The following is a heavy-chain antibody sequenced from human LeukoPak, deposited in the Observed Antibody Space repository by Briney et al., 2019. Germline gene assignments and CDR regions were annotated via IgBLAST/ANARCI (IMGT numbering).Heavy chain of an antibody. Sequence: GGSLRLSCAASGFTFSSYAMSWVRQAPGKGLEWVSAISGSGGSTYYADSVKGRFTISRDNSKNTLYLQMNSLRAEDTAVYYCAKDQSPSSIVVVPDGIDYWGQGTLVTVSS. D-gene: IGHD2-2*01. CDR3: AKDQSPSSIVVVPDGIDY. CDR1: GFTFSSYA. CDR2: ISGSGGST. V-gene: IGHV3-23*01. J-gene: IGHJ4*02.